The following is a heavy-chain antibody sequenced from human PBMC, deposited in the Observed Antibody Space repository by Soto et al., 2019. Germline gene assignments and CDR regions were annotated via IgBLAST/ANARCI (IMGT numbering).Heavy chain of an antibody. CDR2: IIPIFGTA. J-gene: IGHJ3*02. CDR3: ARNTVVRGVIITGAFDI. CDR1: GPTFCSYA. Sequence: SEEVSSKASGPTFCSYAIFWVRPAPGQGLEWMGGIIPIFGTANYAQKFQRRVTITADKSTSTAYMELSSLRSEDTAVYYCARNTVVRGVIITGAFDIWGQGTMVTVSS. D-gene: IGHD3-10*01. V-gene: IGHV1-69*06.